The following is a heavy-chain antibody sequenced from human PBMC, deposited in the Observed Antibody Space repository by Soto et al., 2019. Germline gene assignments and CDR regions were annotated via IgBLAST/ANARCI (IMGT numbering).Heavy chain of an antibody. D-gene: IGHD2-15*01. J-gene: IGHJ6*02. Sequence: EVQLVESGGGLVKPGGSLRLSCAASGFTFSSYSTNWVRQAPGKGLEWVSSISSSSSHIYYADSVKGRFTISRDNAKNSLYLQMNSLRAEDTAVYYCARGSVAAAYYYYGMDVWGQGTTVTVSS. CDR3: ARGSVAAAYYYYGMDV. CDR2: ISSSSSHI. CDR1: GFTFSSYS. V-gene: IGHV3-21*01.